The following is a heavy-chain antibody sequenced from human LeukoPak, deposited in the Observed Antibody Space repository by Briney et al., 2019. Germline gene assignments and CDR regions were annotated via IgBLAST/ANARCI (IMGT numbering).Heavy chain of an antibody. CDR2: IYYSGST. J-gene: IGHJ4*02. D-gene: IGHD2-21*02. Sequence: SETLSLTCTVSGGSISSYYWSWIRQLPGKGLEWIGYIYYSGSTNYNPSLKSRVTISVDTSKNQFSLKLSSVTAADTAVYYCARIYCGGDCLIDYWGQGTLVTVSS. CDR3: ARIYCGGDCLIDY. V-gene: IGHV4-59*01. CDR1: GGSISSYY.